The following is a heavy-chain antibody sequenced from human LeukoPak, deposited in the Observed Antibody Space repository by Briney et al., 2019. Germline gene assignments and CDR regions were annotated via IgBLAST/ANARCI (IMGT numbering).Heavy chain of an antibody. J-gene: IGHJ4*02. CDR1: GFTFDDYG. V-gene: IGHV3-20*03. CDR3: ARGASSSYFFDY. Sequence: GGSLRLSFAASGFTFDDYGMSWVRQAPGKGLELVSGINWDGGSTGYADSVKGRFTISRDNAKNSLYLQMNSLTAEDTALYYCARGASSSYFFDYWGQGTLVTVSS. D-gene: IGHD6-6*01. CDR2: INWDGGST.